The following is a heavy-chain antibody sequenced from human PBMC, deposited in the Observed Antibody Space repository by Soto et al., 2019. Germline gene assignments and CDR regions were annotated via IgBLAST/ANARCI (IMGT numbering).Heavy chain of an antibody. J-gene: IGHJ4*02. CDR3: ASSYYDFWSGYPKGYYFDY. D-gene: IGHD3-3*01. CDR2: IIPIFGTA. CDR1: GGTFSSYA. Sequence: ASVKVSCKASGGTFSSYAISWVRQAPGQGLEWMGGIIPIFGTANYAQKFQGRVTITADESTSTAYMELSSLRSEDTAVYYCASSYYDFWSGYPKGYYFDYWGQGTLVTVSS. V-gene: IGHV1-69*13.